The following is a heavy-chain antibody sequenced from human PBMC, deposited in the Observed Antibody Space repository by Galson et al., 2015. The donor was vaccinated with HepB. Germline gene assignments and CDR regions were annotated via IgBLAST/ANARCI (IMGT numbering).Heavy chain of an antibody. V-gene: IGHV3-48*01. CDR1: GFTLSSHS. Sequence: SLRLSCAGSGFTLSSHSMNWVRQAPGKGLEWVSYISRSSDVIYYADSVRGRFTISRDNAKNSLYLQMNSLRVEDTAVYFCWNDGDYWGQGTLVTVSS. J-gene: IGHJ4*02. CDR2: ISRSSDVI. D-gene: IGHD1-1*01. CDR3: WNDGDY.